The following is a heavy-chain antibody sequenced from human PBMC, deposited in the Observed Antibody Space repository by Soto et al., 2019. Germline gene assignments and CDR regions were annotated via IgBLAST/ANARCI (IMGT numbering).Heavy chain of an antibody. CDR3: EREVAATLHYFDY. CDR1: GGSISSGGYY. J-gene: IGHJ4*02. CDR2: IYYSGST. D-gene: IGHD2-15*01. V-gene: IGHV4-31*03. Sequence: SETLSLTCTVSGGSISSGGYYWSWIRQHPGKGLEWIGYIYYSGSTYYNPSLKSRVTISVDTSKNQFSLKLSSVTAADTAVYYCEREVAATLHYFDYWGQGKLVTVS.